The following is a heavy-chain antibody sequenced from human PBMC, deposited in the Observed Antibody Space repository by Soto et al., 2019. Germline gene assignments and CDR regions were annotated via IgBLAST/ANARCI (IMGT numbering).Heavy chain of an antibody. Sequence: ETLSLTCAVYGGSFSGYYWSWIRQPPGKGLEWIGEINHSGSTNYNPSLKSRVTISVDTSKNQFSLKLSSVTAADTAVYYCARHQPRGNDYWGQGTLVTSP. CDR2: INHSGST. CDR1: GGSFSGYY. J-gene: IGHJ4*02. CDR3: ARHQPRGNDY. V-gene: IGHV4-34*01. D-gene: IGHD3-10*01.